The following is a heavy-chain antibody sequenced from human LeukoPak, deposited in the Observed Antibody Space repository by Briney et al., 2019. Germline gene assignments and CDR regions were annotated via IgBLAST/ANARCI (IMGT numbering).Heavy chain of an antibody. J-gene: IGHJ5*02. CDR2: ISGSGGST. CDR1: RFTFSSYG. Sequence: PGGSLRLSCAASRFTFSSYGMSWVRQAPGKGLEWVSAISGSGGSTYYADSVKGRFTISRDNSKNTLYLQMNSLRAEDTAVYYCAKDLTVAGTPRYFLDWFDPWGQGTLVTVSS. CDR3: AKDLTVAGTPRYFLDWFDP. D-gene: IGHD6-19*01. V-gene: IGHV3-23*01.